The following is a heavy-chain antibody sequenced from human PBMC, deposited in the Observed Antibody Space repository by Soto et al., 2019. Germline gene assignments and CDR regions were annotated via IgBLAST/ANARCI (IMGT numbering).Heavy chain of an antibody. D-gene: IGHD5-12*01. Sequence: WGSLRLSCAASGFTFTTYTMSWVRQAPGKGLEWVSVISGSGGRPSYADSVQGRFIISRDNPKSTLYLQMNSLRAEDTAVYYCARHHTKSGRIVPKLRAVDYWGQGTLVPVSS. V-gene: IGHV3-23*01. CDR3: ARHHTKSGRIVPKLRAVDY. CDR2: ISGSGGRP. J-gene: IGHJ4*02. CDR1: GFTFTTYT.